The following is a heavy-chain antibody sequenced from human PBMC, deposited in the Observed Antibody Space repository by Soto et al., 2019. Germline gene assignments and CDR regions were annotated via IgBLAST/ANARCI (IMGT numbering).Heavy chain of an antibody. J-gene: IGHJ6*02. V-gene: IGHV3-74*01. CDR3: ARENRRVTTSYYYYGMDV. CDR2: INSDGSST. D-gene: IGHD4-17*01. Sequence: GSLRLSCAASGFTFSSYWMHWVRQAPGKGLVWVSRINSDGSSTSYADSVKGRFTISRDNAKNTLYLQMNSLRAEDTAVYYCARENRRVTTSYYYYGMDVWGQGTTVTVSS. CDR1: GFTFSSYW.